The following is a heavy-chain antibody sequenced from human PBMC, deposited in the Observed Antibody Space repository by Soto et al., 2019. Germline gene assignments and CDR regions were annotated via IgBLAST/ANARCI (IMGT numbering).Heavy chain of an antibody. CDR3: ARDRANSWSCDY. CDR2: MNPNSGNT. Sequence: ASVKVSCKASGYTFTSYDINWVRQATGQGLEWMGWMNPNSGNTGYAQKFQGRVTITRDTSARTAYTELSSLRFEDTALYYCARDRANSWSCDYWGQGTLVTVSS. V-gene: IGHV1-8*01. J-gene: IGHJ4*02. D-gene: IGHD6-13*01. CDR1: GYTFTSYD.